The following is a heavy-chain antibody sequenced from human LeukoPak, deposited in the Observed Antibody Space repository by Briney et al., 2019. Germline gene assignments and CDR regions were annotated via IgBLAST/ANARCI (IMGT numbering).Heavy chain of an antibody. V-gene: IGHV3-23*01. Sequence: GGSLRLSCAASGFTFTDYAMTWVRQAPGKGLEWVSAISGSGGSTYYADSVKGRFTISRDNSKNTLYLQMNSLRAEDTAVYYCAREHIAARTIDYWGQGTLVTVSS. J-gene: IGHJ4*02. CDR1: GFTFTDYA. CDR3: AREHIAARTIDY. D-gene: IGHD6-6*01. CDR2: ISGSGGST.